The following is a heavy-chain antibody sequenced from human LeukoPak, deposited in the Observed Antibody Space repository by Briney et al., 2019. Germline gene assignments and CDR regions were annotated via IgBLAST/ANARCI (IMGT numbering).Heavy chain of an antibody. D-gene: IGHD3-3*01. CDR3: ARGPTYYDFWSGYYY. Sequence: SETLSLTCAVSGASISGSGYYWGWIRQPPGKGLEWIGYIYYSGSTNYNPSLKSRVTISVDTSKNQFSLKLSSVTAADTAVYYCARGPTYYDFWSGYYYWGQGTLVTVSS. CDR2: IYYSGST. V-gene: IGHV4-61*05. J-gene: IGHJ4*02. CDR1: GASISGSGYY.